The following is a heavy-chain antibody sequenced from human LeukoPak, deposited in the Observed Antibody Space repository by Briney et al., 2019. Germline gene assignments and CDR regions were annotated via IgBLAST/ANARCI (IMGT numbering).Heavy chain of an antibody. CDR3: ARHPYDFWSGYYRINWFDP. CDR2: IYYSGST. V-gene: IGHV4-59*08. J-gene: IGHJ5*02. D-gene: IGHD3-3*01. Sequence: SETLSLTCTVSGGSISSYYWSWIRQPPGKGLEWIGYIYYSGSTNYNPSLKSRVTISVDTSKNQFSLKLSSVTAADTAVYYCARHPYDFWSGYYRINWFDPWGQGTLVTVSS. CDR1: GGSISSYY.